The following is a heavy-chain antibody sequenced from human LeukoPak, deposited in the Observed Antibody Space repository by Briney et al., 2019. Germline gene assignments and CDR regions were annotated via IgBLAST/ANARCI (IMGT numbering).Heavy chain of an antibody. J-gene: IGHJ6*02. Sequence: SETLSLTCTVSGGSISSYYWSSIRQPPGKGLEWIWYIYYSGSTNYNPSLKSRVTISVDTSKNQFSLKLSSVTAADTAVYYCARAYYYDSSGYYLYYYYGMDVWGQGTTVTVSS. V-gene: IGHV4-59*01. CDR3: ARAYYYDSSGYYLYYYYGMDV. CDR2: IYYSGST. D-gene: IGHD3-22*01. CDR1: GGSISSYY.